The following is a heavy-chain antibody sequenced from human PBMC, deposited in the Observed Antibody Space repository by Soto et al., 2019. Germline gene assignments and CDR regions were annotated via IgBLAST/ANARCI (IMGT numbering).Heavy chain of an antibody. V-gene: IGHV3-9*01. CDR2: ISWNGGSI. CDR3: AKDRSTGYDSPYYFDD. D-gene: IGHD5-12*01. CDR1: GFTFDDYA. Sequence: GGSLRLSCAASGFTFDDYAMHWVRQAPGKGLEWVSVISWNGGSIDYADSVKGRFTISRDSAKNSLYLQMNSLRGEDTALYYCAKDRSTGYDSPYYFDDWGQGTLVTVSS. J-gene: IGHJ4*02.